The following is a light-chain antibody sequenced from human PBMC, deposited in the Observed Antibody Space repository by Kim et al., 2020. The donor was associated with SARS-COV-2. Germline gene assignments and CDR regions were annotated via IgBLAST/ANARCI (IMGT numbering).Light chain of an antibody. Sequence: GDRVTITCRTSQSIRCYLNWYQQKPGKAPNLLIYGASSLQSGVPSRFSGSGSGTDFTLTISSLQPEDFATYYCQQGSDIPLTFGQGTRL. CDR3: QQGSDIPLT. V-gene: IGKV1-39*01. J-gene: IGKJ5*01. CDR1: QSIRCY. CDR2: GAS.